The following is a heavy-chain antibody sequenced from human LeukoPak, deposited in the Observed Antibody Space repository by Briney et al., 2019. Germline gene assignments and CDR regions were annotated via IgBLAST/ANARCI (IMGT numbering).Heavy chain of an antibody. V-gene: IGHV3-23*01. D-gene: IGHD2-2*02. CDR3: ANVLGYCSSTSCYTY. CDR2: INGSGGST. CDR1: GFTFSSYA. Sequence: SGGSLRLSCAASGFTFSSYAMSWVRQAPGKELEWVSAINGSGGSTYYADSVKGRFTISRDNSKNTLYLQMNSLRAEDTAVYYCANVLGYCSSTSCYTYWGQGTLVTVSS. J-gene: IGHJ4*02.